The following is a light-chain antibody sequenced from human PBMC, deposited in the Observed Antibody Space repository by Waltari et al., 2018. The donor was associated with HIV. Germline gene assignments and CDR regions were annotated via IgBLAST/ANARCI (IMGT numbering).Light chain of an antibody. Sequence: QSALTQPRSVSGSPGQSVTISCTGTSSDVGGYNYVSWYQQPPTKAPKLTLYAVSKRPSVFPSRFSGSKSGNTASLTISGLQAEDEADYYCCSDAGTYTWVFGGGTKLTVL. CDR2: AVS. V-gene: IGLV2-11*01. CDR1: SSDVGGYNY. CDR3: CSDAGTYTWV. J-gene: IGLJ3*02.